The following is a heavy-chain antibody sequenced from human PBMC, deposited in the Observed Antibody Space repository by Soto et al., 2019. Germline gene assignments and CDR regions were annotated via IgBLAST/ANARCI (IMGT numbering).Heavy chain of an antibody. CDR3: ARRADYGSGMKGFDP. CDR1: GFTFSAHS. Sequence: PGGSLRLSCAASGFTFSAHSMNWVRQAPGKGLEWVSYISSSGTPVYYADSVKGRFTISRDNANNSLYLQMNSLRDEDTAVYYCARRADYGSGMKGFDPWGQGTQVTVSS. CDR2: ISSSGTPV. J-gene: IGHJ5*02. D-gene: IGHD3-10*01. V-gene: IGHV3-48*02.